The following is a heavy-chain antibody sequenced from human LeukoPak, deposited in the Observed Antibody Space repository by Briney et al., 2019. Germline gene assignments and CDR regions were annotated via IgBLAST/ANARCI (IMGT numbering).Heavy chain of an antibody. CDR1: GFTFDEYA. Sequence: GGSLRLSCAASGFTFDEYAMHWVRQAPGKGLEWVSGISWNSVAIGYTDSVKGRFTISRDNAKNSLDLQMNSLRAEDTALYYCAKGRTWYYFDDWGQGTLVTVSS. V-gene: IGHV3-9*01. CDR2: ISWNSVAI. CDR3: AKGRTWYYFDD. J-gene: IGHJ4*02. D-gene: IGHD6-13*01.